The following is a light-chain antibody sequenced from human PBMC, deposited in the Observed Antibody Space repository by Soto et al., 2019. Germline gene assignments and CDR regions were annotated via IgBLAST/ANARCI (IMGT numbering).Light chain of an antibody. CDR1: QSVSSY. Sequence: EIVLTQSPATLSLSPGERATLSCRASQSVSSYLAWYQQKPGQAPRLLISDASNRATGIPARFSGSGSGTDFTLTISSLEPEDFAVYYCQQHETLITFGQGTRLEIK. CDR2: DAS. V-gene: IGKV3-11*01. J-gene: IGKJ5*01. CDR3: QQHETLIT.